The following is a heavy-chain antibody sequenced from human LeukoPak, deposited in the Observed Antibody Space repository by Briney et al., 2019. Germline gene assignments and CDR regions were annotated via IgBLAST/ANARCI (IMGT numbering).Heavy chain of an antibody. D-gene: IGHD2-2*01. J-gene: IGHJ4*02. CDR3: ARSPEGTSWGDY. CDR2: ISSSSSYI. CDR1: GFTFSSYW. Sequence: GGSLRLSCAASGFTFSSYWMHWVRQAPGKGLEWVSSISSSSSYIYYADSVKGRFTISRDNAKNSLYLQMNSLRAEDTAVYYCARSPEGTSWGDYWGQGTLVTVSS. V-gene: IGHV3-21*01.